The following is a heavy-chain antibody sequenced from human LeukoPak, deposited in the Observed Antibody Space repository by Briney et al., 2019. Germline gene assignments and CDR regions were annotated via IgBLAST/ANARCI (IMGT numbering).Heavy chain of an antibody. CDR1: GFTFSSYG. V-gene: IGHV3-30*18. CDR2: ISYDGSNK. J-gene: IGHJ4*02. CDR3: AKDPRPYGSGSYYPPGW. Sequence: GGSLRLSCAASGFTFSSYGMHWVRQAPGKGLEWVAVISYDGSNKYYAASVKGRFTISRDNSKNTLYLQMNSLRAEDTAVYYCAKDPRPYGSGSYYPPGWWGQGTLVTVSS. D-gene: IGHD3-10*01.